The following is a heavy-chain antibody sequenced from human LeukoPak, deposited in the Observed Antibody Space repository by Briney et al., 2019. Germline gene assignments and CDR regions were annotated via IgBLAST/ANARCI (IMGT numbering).Heavy chain of an antibody. D-gene: IGHD3-16*01. V-gene: IGHV3-23*01. CDR2: ISGNGDIT. CDR1: GFTFSSYA. CDR3: AKVTGGDMITYGGLDY. Sequence: GGSLRLSCAASGFTFSSYAMSWVRLDPGKVLEWVSAISGNGDITYYTDSVKGRFTISRDNSKNTLYLQMNSLRAEDTAVYDCAKVTGGDMITYGGLDYWGQGTLVTVSS. J-gene: IGHJ4*02.